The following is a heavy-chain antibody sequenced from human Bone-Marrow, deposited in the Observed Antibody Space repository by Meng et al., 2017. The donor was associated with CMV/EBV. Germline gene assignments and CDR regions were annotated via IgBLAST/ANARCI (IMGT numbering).Heavy chain of an antibody. D-gene: IGHD2-2*01. CDR1: GFTFSDYY. CDR3: ARRAGYCTTTSCYRWYFDL. Sequence: GESLKISCAASGFTFSDYYMSWVRQAPGKGLEWVANIKQDGSEKSYVDSVKGRFTISRDNAKNSLYLQMNSLRAEDTAVYYCARRAGYCTTTSCYRWYFDLWGRGTLVTVSS. J-gene: IGHJ2*01. V-gene: IGHV3-7*01. CDR2: IKQDGSEK.